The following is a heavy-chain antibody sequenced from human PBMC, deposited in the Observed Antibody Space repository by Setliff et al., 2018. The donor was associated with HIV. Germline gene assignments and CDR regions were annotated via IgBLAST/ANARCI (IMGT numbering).Heavy chain of an antibody. J-gene: IGHJ6*02. CDR1: GYSFINYG. CDR2: ISAYNGNI. V-gene: IGHV1-18*01. CDR3: ARHGVATGTPPYYNFYGMDV. Sequence: VKVSCKASGYSFINYGMSWVRQAPGQGLEWMGWISAYNGNIHYAQKLQGRLTVTTDTSTRTAYMELRSLTSDDTAVYYCARHGVATGTPPYYNFYGMDVWGQGTTVTVSS. D-gene: IGHD2-21*02.